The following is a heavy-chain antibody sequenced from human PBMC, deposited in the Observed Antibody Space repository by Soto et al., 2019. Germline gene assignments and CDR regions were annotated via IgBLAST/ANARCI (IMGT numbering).Heavy chain of an antibody. CDR2: IRSKANSYAA. D-gene: IGHD6-25*01. Sequence: EVQLVESGGGLVQPGGSLKLSCAASGFTFSGSAMHWVRQASGKGLEWVGRIRSKANSYAAAYAASVKGRFTISRDDAKNTADLQMTRLKTADTPVYYCTSRGGSASPGYYYHGMDVWGQGTTVTVSS. CDR3: TSRGGSASPGYYYHGMDV. J-gene: IGHJ6*02. CDR1: GFTFSGSA. V-gene: IGHV3-73*02.